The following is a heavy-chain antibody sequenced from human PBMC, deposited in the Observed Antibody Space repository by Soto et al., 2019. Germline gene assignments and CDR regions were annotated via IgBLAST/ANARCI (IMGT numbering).Heavy chain of an antibody. CDR1: GFTFDDYA. D-gene: IGHD2-15*01. J-gene: IGHJ4*02. V-gene: IGHV3-9*01. Sequence: EVQLVESGGGLVQPGRSLRLSCAASGFTFDDYASHWVRQAPGKGLEWVSGISWNRGFIGYVDSVQGRFTISRDNAKNSLYLQMNSLRAEDTALYYCTRSIGPSCYSSFDYFGQGTLVIVSS. CDR3: TRSIGPSCYSSFDY. CDR2: ISWNRGFI.